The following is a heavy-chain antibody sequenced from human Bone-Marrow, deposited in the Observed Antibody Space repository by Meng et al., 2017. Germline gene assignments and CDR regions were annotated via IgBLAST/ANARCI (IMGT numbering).Heavy chain of an antibody. Sequence: ASAKVSCKASGYTFTSYAMHWVRQAPGQRLEWMGWINAGNGNTKYSQKFQGRVTITRDTSASTAYMELSSLRSEDTAVYYCARGSGYDILTGYYNVRSDYWGQGTLVTSPQ. CDR1: GYTFTSYA. J-gene: IGHJ4*02. D-gene: IGHD3-9*01. CDR3: ARGSGYDILTGYYNVRSDY. CDR2: INAGNGNT. V-gene: IGHV1-3*01.